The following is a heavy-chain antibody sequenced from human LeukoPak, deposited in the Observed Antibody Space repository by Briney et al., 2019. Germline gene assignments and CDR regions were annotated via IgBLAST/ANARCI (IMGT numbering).Heavy chain of an antibody. CDR2: IYTSGST. Sequence: PSETLSLTCTVSGYSISSGYYWSWIRQPAGKGLEWIGRIYTSGSTNYNPSLKSRVTISVDTSKNQFSLKLSSVTAADTAVYYCARGDGEVNYWGQGTLVTVSS. V-gene: IGHV4-61*02. J-gene: IGHJ4*02. CDR3: ARGDGEVNY. D-gene: IGHD4-17*01. CDR1: GYSISSGYY.